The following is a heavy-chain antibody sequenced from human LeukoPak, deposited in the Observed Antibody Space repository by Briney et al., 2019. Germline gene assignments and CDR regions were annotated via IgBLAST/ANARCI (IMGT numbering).Heavy chain of an antibody. CDR1: GYTFTDYY. Sequence: GASVKVSCKASGYTFTDYYIHWVRQAPGQGLEWMGWINPNSDYTFYAQKFQGRVTLTRDTSINTVYMELTTLTSDDTALYYCAVAPGDYWGQGTLVSVSA. CDR3: AVAPGDY. CDR2: INPNSDYT. J-gene: IGHJ4*02. V-gene: IGHV1-2*02. D-gene: IGHD2-21*01.